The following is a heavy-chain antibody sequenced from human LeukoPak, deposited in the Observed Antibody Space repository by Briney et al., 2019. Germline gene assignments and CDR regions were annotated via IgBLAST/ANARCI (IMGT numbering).Heavy chain of an antibody. CDR3: ARSPWPDCSSTSCLWGLFYYYYYGMDV. Sequence: SVKVSCKASGGTFSSYAISWVRQAPGQGLEWMGGIIPILGTANYAQKFQGRVTITADESTSTAYMELSSLRSEDTAVYYCARSPWPDCSSTSCLWGLFYYYYYGMDVWGQGTTVTVSS. CDR2: IIPILGTA. D-gene: IGHD2-2*01. V-gene: IGHV1-69*13. J-gene: IGHJ6*02. CDR1: GGTFSSYA.